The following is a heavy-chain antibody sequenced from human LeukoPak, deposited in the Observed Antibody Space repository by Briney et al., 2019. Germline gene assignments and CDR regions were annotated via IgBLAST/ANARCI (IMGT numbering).Heavy chain of an antibody. V-gene: IGHV4-59*08. CDR2: IYYSGST. CDR1: GGSTSSYY. D-gene: IGHD5-12*01. J-gene: IGHJ4*02. CDR3: ARHRRWLQFSGFDY. Sequence: TSETLSLTCTVSGGSTSSYYWSWIRQPPGKGLEWIGYIYYSGSTNYNPSLKSRVTISVDTSKNQFSLKLSSVPAADTAVYYCARHRRWLQFSGFDYWGQGTLVTVSS.